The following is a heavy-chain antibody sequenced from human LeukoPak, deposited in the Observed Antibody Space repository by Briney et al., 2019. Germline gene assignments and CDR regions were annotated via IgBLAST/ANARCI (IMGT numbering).Heavy chain of an antibody. J-gene: IGHJ4*02. CDR3: ARVRGGKYSSGWYVGY. CDR1: GYTFTVYY. D-gene: IGHD6-19*01. CDR2: INPNSGGT. V-gene: IGHV1-2*02. Sequence: ASVKVSCKASGYTFTVYYKHCVPQAPGQGLEWVGWINPNSGGTNYTQKLQGRVTMTRDTSISTAYMELSRLRSDDTAVYYCARVRGGKYSSGWYVGYWGQGTLVTVSS.